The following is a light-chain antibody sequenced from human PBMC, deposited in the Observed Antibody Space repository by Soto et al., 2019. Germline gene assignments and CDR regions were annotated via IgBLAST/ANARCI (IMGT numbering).Light chain of an antibody. CDR2: DAS. Sequence: TQSPGTLSLSPGERATLSCRASQSISSWLAWYQQKPGKAPKLLIYDASDLETGVPSRFSGSGSGTDFTFTINSLQPEDIATYYCQQYDNLPLTFGGGTKVDIK. V-gene: IGKV1-33*01. CDR3: QQYDNLPLT. CDR1: QSISSW. J-gene: IGKJ4*01.